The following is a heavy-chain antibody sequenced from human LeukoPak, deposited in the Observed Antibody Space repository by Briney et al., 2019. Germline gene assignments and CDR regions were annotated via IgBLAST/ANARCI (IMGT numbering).Heavy chain of an antibody. CDR3: ARVMVFYRSYYFDY. V-gene: IGHV3-53*05. CDR1: GFTVANNY. D-gene: IGHD2/OR15-2a*01. CDR2: IYSGGNT. Sequence: GGSLRLSCAASGFTVANNYMSWVRQAPGVGLEWVSVIYSGGNTYYADSVKGRFTISRDNSKNTLYLQMNSLRSDDTAVYYCARVMVFYRSYYFDYWGQGTLVTVSS. J-gene: IGHJ4*02.